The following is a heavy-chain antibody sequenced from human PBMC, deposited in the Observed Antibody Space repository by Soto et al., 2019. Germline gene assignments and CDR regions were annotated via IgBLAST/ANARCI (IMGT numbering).Heavy chain of an antibody. CDR2: IYWDDDM. V-gene: IGHV2-5*02. CDR1: GLSLGTSRVG. CDR3: AHRGVVEYEAGFGS. D-gene: IGHD2-2*01. Sequence: QITLKESDPTLVKPTQTLTLTCTFSGLSLGTSRVGVGWNHQPPGKALQWIALIYWDDDMRYTPSLKSRLTVTKDTSKNQLVLTLTNMDPVDTATYYCAHRGVVEYEAGFGSWGQGTLVTVSS. J-gene: IGHJ4*02.